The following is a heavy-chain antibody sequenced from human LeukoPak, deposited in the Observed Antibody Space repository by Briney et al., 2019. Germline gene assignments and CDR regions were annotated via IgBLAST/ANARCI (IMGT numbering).Heavy chain of an antibody. CDR2: IYYSGST. CDR1: GGSISSSSYY. CDR3: ARGISSGWLLSVDY. D-gene: IGHD6-19*01. Sequence: SETLSLTCTVSGGSISSSSYYWGWIRQPPGKGLDWIGSIYYSGSTYYNPSLKSRVTISVDTSKNQFSPKLSSVTAADTAVYYCARGISSGWLLSVDYWGQGTLVTVSS. V-gene: IGHV4-39*07. J-gene: IGHJ4*02.